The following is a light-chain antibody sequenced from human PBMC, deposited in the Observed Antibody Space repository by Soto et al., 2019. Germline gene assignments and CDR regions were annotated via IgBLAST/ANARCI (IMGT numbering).Light chain of an antibody. J-gene: IGKJ5*01. CDR3: HQRNK. V-gene: IGKV3-11*01. CDR2: DTS. Sequence: EIVLTQSPGTLSLSPGERSTLSCTASPSVGSSLAWYQQKPGQPPRLLIYDTSNRAAGVPARFSGSRSGTDFTLTISSLEPEDFAVYFCHQRNKFGQGTRLEI. CDR1: PSVGSS.